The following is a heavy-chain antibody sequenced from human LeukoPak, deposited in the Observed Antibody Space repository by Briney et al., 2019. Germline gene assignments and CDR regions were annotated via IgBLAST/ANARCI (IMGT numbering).Heavy chain of an antibody. Sequence: GGSLRLSCAASGFTFSSYWMIWVRQAPGKGLEWVANIRQDGSEKYYVASVKGRFSISRDNAKNSLYLQMNSLRGEDTAVYYCARLADYDRSGYFDYWGQGTLVTVSS. CDR1: GFTFSSYW. D-gene: IGHD3-22*01. V-gene: IGHV3-7*01. CDR3: ARLADYDRSGYFDY. J-gene: IGHJ4*02. CDR2: IRQDGSEK.